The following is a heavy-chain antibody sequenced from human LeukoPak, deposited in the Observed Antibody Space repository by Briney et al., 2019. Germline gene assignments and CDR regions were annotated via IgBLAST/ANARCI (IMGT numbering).Heavy chain of an antibody. CDR1: GGSISSYY. CDR2: IYTSGST. CDR3: ARGSLDFDCVACYYYMDV. D-gene: IGHD3-9*01. Sequence: ASETLSLTCTVSGGSISSYYWSWIRQPAGKGLEWIGRIYTSGSTNYNPSLQSRVTISVDTSKNQFSLKLSSVTAADTAVYYCARGSLDFDCVACYYYMDVWGKGTTVTISS. V-gene: IGHV4-4*07. J-gene: IGHJ6*03.